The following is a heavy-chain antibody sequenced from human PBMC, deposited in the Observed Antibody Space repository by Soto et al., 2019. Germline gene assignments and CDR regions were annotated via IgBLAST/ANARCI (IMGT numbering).Heavy chain of an antibody. V-gene: IGHV6-1*01. CDR3: ARDGSGFHWYFDL. CDR2: TYYRSKWYN. Sequence: PSQTLSLTCAISGDGVSSKSATWSWIRQSPSRGLEWLGRTYYRSKWYNDYAVSVKGRIVINSDTSKNQFSLQLNSVTPEDTAVYYCARDGSGFHWYFDLWGRGTPVT. CDR1: GDGVSSKSAT. J-gene: IGHJ2*01. D-gene: IGHD5-12*01.